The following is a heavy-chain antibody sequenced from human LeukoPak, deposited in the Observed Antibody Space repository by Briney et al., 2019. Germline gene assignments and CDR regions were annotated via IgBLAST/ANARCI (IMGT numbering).Heavy chain of an antibody. Sequence: GGSLRLSCAASGLTFRNYAMSWVRQAPGKGLEWVSVICANDGNTYYADAVKGRFTISRDNSKDTLYLQMDSLRAEDTAVYYCAKGSGSSCYSPCDYGAKGILVTASS. CDR1: GLTFRNYA. D-gene: IGHD2-15*01. V-gene: IGHV3-23*01. J-gene: IGHJ4*02. CDR3: AKGSGSSCYSPCDY. CDR2: ICANDGNT.